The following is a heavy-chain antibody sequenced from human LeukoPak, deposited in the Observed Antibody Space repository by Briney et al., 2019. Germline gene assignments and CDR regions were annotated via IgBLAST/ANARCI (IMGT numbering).Heavy chain of an antibody. CDR1: GFTFSSYG. V-gene: IGHV3-30*02. D-gene: IGHD6-19*01. J-gene: IGHJ4*02. CDR2: IRYDGSNK. Sequence: GGSLRLSCAASGFTFSSYGMHWVRQAPGKGLEWVAFIRYDGSNKYYADSVKGRFTISRDNSKNTLYLQMGSLRAEDMDVYYCATLGIAVAGDYLDYWGQGTLVTVSS. CDR3: ATLGIAVAGDYLDY.